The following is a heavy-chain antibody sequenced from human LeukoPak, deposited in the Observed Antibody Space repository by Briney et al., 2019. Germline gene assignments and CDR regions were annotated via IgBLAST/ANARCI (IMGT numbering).Heavy chain of an antibody. CDR3: ARDPTNSRNWFDP. Sequence: ASVKVSCKASGYTFSRYYIHWVRQAPGQGLEWMGIINPSGGSTNHAQKFQGRVTITRDTSTSTVYMELSSLRSEDTAIYYCARDPTNSRNWFDPWGQGTLVTVSS. CDR1: GYTFSRYY. D-gene: IGHD4-23*01. V-gene: IGHV1-46*01. J-gene: IGHJ5*02. CDR2: INPSGGST.